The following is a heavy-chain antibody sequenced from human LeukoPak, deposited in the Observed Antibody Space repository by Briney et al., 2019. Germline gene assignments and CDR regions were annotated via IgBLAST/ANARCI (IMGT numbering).Heavy chain of an antibody. CDR2: IYYSGST. D-gene: IGHD3-22*01. J-gene: IGHJ4*02. V-gene: IGHV4-61*01. CDR3: ARGLATYYYDSSGYYFYLDY. Sequence: PSETLSLTCTVSGGSVSSGSYYWSWIRQPPGKGLEWIGYIYYSGSTNYNPSLKSRVTISVDTSKNQFSLKLSSVTAADTAVYYCARGLATYYYDSSGYYFYLDYWAREPWSPSP. CDR1: GGSVSSGSYY.